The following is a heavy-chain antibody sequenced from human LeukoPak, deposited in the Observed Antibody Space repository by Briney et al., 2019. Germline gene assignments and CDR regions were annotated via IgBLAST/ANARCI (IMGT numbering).Heavy chain of an antibody. D-gene: IGHD1-26*01. CDR3: ATDIVGAPGY. CDR1: GFTFRSYS. Sequence: PGGSLRLSCAPSGFTFRSYSMNWVRQAPGKGLEWVSSITTSSSYIYYAGSVKGRFTISRDDAKNSLYLQMNSLRAADTALYYCATDIVGAPGYWGQGTLVTVS. J-gene: IGHJ4*02. V-gene: IGHV3-21*01. CDR2: ITTSSSYI.